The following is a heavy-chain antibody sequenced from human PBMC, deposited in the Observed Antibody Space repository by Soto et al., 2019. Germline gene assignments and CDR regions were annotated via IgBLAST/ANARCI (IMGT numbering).Heavy chain of an antibody. J-gene: IGHJ6*02. Sequence: ASVKVSCKASGYTFTDYYLHWVRQAPGQGLEWMGWINPNTGGTKYVQKFQGRVTMTRDTSISTAYMELRGLRSDDTAVYFCARDWYYFDSSGYSKPVYYYYYGLDVWGQGTTVTVSS. CDR1: GYTFTDYY. CDR2: INPNTGGT. CDR3: ARDWYYFDSSGYSKPVYYYYYGLDV. V-gene: IGHV1-2*02. D-gene: IGHD3-22*01.